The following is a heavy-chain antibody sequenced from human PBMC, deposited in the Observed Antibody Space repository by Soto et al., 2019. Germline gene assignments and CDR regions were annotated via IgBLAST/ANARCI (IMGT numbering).Heavy chain of an antibody. Sequence: GRSLRLSCAASGFNFSDYYMSWIRQAPGKGLEWVSYISSSGSTIYYADSVKGRFTISRDNAKNSLYLQMNSLRAEDTAVYYCARALIIAAALGHWFDPWGQGTLVTVSS. V-gene: IGHV3-11*01. J-gene: IGHJ5*02. CDR2: ISSSGSTI. CDR3: ARALIIAAALGHWFDP. CDR1: GFNFSDYY. D-gene: IGHD6-13*01.